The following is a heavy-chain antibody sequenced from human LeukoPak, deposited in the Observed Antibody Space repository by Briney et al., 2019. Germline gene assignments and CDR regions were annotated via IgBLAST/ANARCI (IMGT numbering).Heavy chain of an antibody. CDR1: GVSISSSNSY. D-gene: IGHD5-12*01. Sequence: SETLSLTCTVSGVSISSSNSYWGWIRQPPGKGLEWIGSIYYSGNTYYNASLKSRVSISIDTSKNQFSLRLTSVTAADTAVYYCARGGYSGFDPEEANWFDPWGQGTLVTVSS. CDR3: ARGGYSGFDPEEANWFDP. J-gene: IGHJ5*02. CDR2: IYYSGNT. V-gene: IGHV4-39*01.